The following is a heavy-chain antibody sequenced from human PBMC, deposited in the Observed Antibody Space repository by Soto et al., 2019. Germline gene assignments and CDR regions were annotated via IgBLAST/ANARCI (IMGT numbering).Heavy chain of an antibody. D-gene: IGHD3-22*01. CDR3: ARDSPVGDYDSSGYSYFDY. CDR1: GYTFTSYA. V-gene: IGHV1-3*01. CDR2: INAGNGNT. Sequence: ASVKVSCKASGYTFTSYAMHWVRQAPGQRLEWMGWINAGNGNTKYSQKFQGRVTITRDTSASTAYMELSSLRSEDTAVYYCARDSPVGDYDSSGYSYFDYWGQGTLVTVSS. J-gene: IGHJ4*02.